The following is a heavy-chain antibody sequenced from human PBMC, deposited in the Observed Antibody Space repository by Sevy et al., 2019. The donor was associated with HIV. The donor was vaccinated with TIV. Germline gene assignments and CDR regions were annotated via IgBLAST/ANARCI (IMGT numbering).Heavy chain of an antibody. CDR3: ARIDLAAGDYSIDN. Sequence: SETLSLTCAVSGGSISSGRYSWSWIRQPPGKGLEWIGYIYHTRSTYYNPSLKSRVTISVDTSKNQFSLKLTSATAADTAVYYCARIDLAAGDYSIDNWGQGTLVTVSS. D-gene: IGHD3-10*01. CDR2: IYHTRST. CDR1: GGSISSGRYS. V-gene: IGHV4-30-2*01. J-gene: IGHJ4*02.